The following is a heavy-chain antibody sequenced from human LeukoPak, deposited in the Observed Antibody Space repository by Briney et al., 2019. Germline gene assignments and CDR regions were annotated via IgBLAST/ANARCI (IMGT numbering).Heavy chain of an antibody. CDR1: GFTFRSHW. CDR3: ARHDNWAFDY. D-gene: IGHD1-20*01. V-gene: IGHV3-7*01. Sequence: GSLRLSCTASGFTFRSHWMTWVRQAPGKGLEWVANINQDGSAKYYVDSVKGRFTISRDNTKNSLYLQINSLRAEDTAVYYCARHDNWAFDYWGQGTLVTVSS. J-gene: IGHJ4*02. CDR2: INQDGSAK.